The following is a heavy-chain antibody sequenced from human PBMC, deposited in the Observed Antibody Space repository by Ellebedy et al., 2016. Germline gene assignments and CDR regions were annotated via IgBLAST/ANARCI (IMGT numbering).Heavy chain of an antibody. CDR2: MNPNSGNT. D-gene: IGHD6-13*01. V-gene: IGHV1-8*01. CDR1: GYTFTSYD. CDR3: ARARSDSSSWYWYYYYYMDV. J-gene: IGHJ6*03. Sequence: ASVKASCKASGYTFTSYDINWVRQATGQGLEWMGWMNPNSGNTGYTQKFLGRVTMTRNTSISTAYMELSSLRSEDTAVYYCARARSDSSSWYWYYYYYMDVWGKGTTVTVSS.